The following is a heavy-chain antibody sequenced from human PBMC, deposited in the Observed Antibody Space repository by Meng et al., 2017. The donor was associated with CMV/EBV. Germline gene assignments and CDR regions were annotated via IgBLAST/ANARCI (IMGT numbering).Heavy chain of an antibody. Sequence: LTCPVSGDSISRNLWWSWVRQPPGKGLEWIGEISYSGDTKYNPSLQSRATISSDTTNNRFSLRLNSVTAADTGVYFCARSPGFWSLDYWGRGTLVTVSS. J-gene: IGHJ4*02. D-gene: IGHD2-8*02. CDR2: ISYSGDT. V-gene: IGHV4-4*01. CDR3: ARSPGFWSLDY. CDR1: GDSISRNLW.